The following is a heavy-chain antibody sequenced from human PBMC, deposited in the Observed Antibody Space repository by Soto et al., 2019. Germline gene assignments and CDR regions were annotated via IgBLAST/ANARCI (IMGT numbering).Heavy chain of an antibody. CDR2: IHYSGSA. CDR1: GSSISGYY. Sequence: SETLSLNCTFSGSSISGYYWTLIRQSPEGGLEWIGYIHYSGSANYNRSLNSRLTMSVDRSKSQFSMKPTSVTAADTAVFYCQMGVGGSGLNWFDPWGQGTLVTFSS. CDR3: QMGVGGSGLNWFDP. D-gene: IGHD6-19*01. J-gene: IGHJ5*02. V-gene: IGHV4-59*03.